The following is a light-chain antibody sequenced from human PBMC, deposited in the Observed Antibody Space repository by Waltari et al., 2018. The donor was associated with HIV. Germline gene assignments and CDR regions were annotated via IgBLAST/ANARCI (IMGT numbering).Light chain of an antibody. CDR1: SSNLGAGYD. Sequence: QSVLTQPPSVSGAPGQRVTISCTGRSSNLGAGYDVPWYQQLPGTAPKLLIYTNNYRPSGVPDRFSGSKSGSSASLAITGLQAEDEADYYCQSLDNSLSGNVVFGGGTKLTVL. J-gene: IGLJ2*01. CDR2: TNN. V-gene: IGLV1-40*01. CDR3: QSLDNSLSGNVV.